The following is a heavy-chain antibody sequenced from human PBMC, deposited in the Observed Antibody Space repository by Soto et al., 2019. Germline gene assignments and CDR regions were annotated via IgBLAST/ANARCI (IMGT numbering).Heavy chain of an antibody. V-gene: IGHV3-49*05. CDR3: SRGEDYKGRPLMDV. Sequence: EVQLVESGGGLVKPGRSLRLSCTASGFTFGDYDMSWSRQAPGKGLEWLGLIRSKAYVGTTAYAASVKGRFTISRDDSISIAYLQMHSLKTEDTAVYYCSRGEDYKGRPLMDVWGQGTTVTVSS. J-gene: IGHJ6*02. CDR1: GFTFGDYD. D-gene: IGHD3-16*01. CDR2: IRSKAYVGTT.